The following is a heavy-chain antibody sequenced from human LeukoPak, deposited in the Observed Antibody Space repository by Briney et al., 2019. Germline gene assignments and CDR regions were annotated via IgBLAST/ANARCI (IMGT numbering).Heavy chain of an antibody. V-gene: IGHV3-7*03. Sequence: GGSLRLSCAVSGFTLSGFWMSWSRQAPGKGMEWVASINSDGSEGYYADVVKGRFTISRDNAKNSLYLQINSLRAEDTAVYYCARSSYSSSSSVWGQGTMVTVSP. CDR1: GFTLSGFW. CDR2: INSDGSEG. D-gene: IGHD6-6*01. J-gene: IGHJ3*01. CDR3: ARSSYSSSSSV.